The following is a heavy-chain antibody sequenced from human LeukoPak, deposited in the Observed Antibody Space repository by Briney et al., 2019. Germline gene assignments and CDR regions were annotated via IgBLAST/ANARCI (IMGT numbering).Heavy chain of an antibody. J-gene: IGHJ4*02. Sequence: GGSLRLSCAASGFTSSSYAMSWVRQAPGKGLEWVSAISGSGGSTYYADSVKGRFTISRDNSKNTLYLQMNSLRAEDTAVYYCAKDRAWGIAAAGTNPFDYWGQGTLVTVSS. CDR1: GFTSSSYA. CDR2: ISGSGGST. V-gene: IGHV3-23*01. D-gene: IGHD6-13*01. CDR3: AKDRAWGIAAAGTNPFDY.